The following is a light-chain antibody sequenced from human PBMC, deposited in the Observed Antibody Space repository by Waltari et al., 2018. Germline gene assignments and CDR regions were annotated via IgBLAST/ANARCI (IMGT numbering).Light chain of an antibody. CDR3: ASWDDSLNGLV. CDR2: GNS. V-gene: IGLV1-44*01. CDR1: TSNIGSNT. J-gene: IGLJ3*02. Sequence: QSALTQSPSASGTPGQRVTISCSGSTSNIGSNTANWYQQLPGTAPKLLIYGNSHRPSGVPDRFSGSKSGTSASLAISGLRSEEEADYFCASWDDSLNGLVFGAGTKLIVL.